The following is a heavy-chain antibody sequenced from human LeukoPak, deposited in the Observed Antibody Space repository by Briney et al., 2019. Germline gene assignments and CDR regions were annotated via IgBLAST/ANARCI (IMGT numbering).Heavy chain of an antibody. Sequence: SVEVSCKASGGTFSSYAISWVRQAPGQGLEWMGGIIPIFGTANCAQKFQGRVTITADKSTSTAYMELSSLRSEDTAVYYCAREARVAATHYWFDPWGQGTLVTVSS. CDR2: IIPIFGTA. D-gene: IGHD2-15*01. CDR1: GGTFSSYA. J-gene: IGHJ5*02. CDR3: AREARVAATHYWFDP. V-gene: IGHV1-69*06.